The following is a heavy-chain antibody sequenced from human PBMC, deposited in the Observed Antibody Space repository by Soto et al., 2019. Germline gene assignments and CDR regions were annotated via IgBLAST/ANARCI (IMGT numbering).Heavy chain of an antibody. D-gene: IGHD4-17*01. CDR1: GPSISSGVYY. Sequence: PSETLSLTWTVAGPSISSGVYYWTWIRQHPGKGLEWIGYIESSGSTFFNPSPKSPVAITVDPSKSQFSLNRNSLTAADTAIYYCAGAVNDYGSRGCRTYYFDYWGHGTLVTVSS. V-gene: IGHV4-31*01. CDR3: AGAVNDYGSRGCRTYYFDY. CDR2: IESSGST. J-gene: IGHJ4*01.